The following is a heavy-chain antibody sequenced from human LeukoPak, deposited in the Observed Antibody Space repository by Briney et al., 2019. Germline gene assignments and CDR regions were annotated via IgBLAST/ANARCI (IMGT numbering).Heavy chain of an antibody. D-gene: IGHD3-3*01. CDR2: VNPSGGST. Sequence: GASVKVSCKASGYTFTSYYMHWVRQAPGQGLEWMGIVNPSGGSTSYAQKFQGRVTMTRDTSTSTVYMELSSLRSEDTAVYYCARGRGLRFLEWLLSSPFDYWGQGTLVTVSS. J-gene: IGHJ4*02. V-gene: IGHV1-46*01. CDR3: ARGRGLRFLEWLLSSPFDY. CDR1: GYTFTSYY.